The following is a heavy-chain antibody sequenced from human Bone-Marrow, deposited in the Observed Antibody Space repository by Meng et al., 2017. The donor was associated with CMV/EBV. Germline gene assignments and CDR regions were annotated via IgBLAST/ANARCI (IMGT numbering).Heavy chain of an antibody. Sequence: SETLSLTCTVSGGSISSSSYYWSWIRQPPGKGLEWIGEINHSGSTNYNPSLKSRVTISVDTSKNQFSLKLSSVTAADTAVYYCARARDGTGTTWVLDYWGQGALVTVSS. V-gene: IGHV4-39*07. D-gene: IGHD1-7*01. CDR1: GGSISSSSYY. CDR3: ARARDGTGTTWVLDY. CDR2: INHSGST. J-gene: IGHJ4*02.